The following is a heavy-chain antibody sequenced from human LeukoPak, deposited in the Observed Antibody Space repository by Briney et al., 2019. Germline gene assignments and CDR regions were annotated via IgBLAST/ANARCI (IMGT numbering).Heavy chain of an antibody. CDR1: GFTVSNNY. CDR2: IYSGGGS. V-gene: IGHV3-53*01. CDR3: ARGLADSTNGWYFDY. D-gene: IGHD6-19*01. J-gene: IGHJ4*02. Sequence: GGSLTLSWPASGFTVSNNYRSWVRQAPGTGLEWVAAIYSGGGSCYDDSVKGRFPISRDNSKNTLYIQINSLRAEDTAVYYCARGLADSTNGWYFDYWGQGTLVTVSS.